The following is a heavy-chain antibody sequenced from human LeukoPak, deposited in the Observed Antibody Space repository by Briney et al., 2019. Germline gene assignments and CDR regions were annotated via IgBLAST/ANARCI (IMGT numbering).Heavy chain of an antibody. CDR3: ARDSTGYGDIDH. J-gene: IGHJ4*02. Sequence: PSETLSLTCTVSGDSISSGDYYWSWIRQYPGKGLEWIGYTYYSGSTYYNPSLKSRITMSVDTSKNQFSLKLTSVTAADTAVYYCARDSTGYGDIDHWGQGTLVTVSS. CDR2: TYYSGST. CDR1: GDSISSGDYY. V-gene: IGHV4-31*03. D-gene: IGHD3-9*01.